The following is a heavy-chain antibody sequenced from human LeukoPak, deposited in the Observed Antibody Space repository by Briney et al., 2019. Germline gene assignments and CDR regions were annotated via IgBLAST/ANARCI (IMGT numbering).Heavy chain of an antibody. CDR1: GFTFSSYA. J-gene: IGHJ4*02. V-gene: IGHV3-23*01. CDR3: AKAYHVEMATTRGDFLDY. D-gene: IGHD5-24*01. Sequence: GGSLRLSCAASGFTFSSYAMSWVRQAPGKGLEWVSAISGSGGSTYYADSVKGRFTISRDNSKNTLYLQMNSLRAEDTAVYYCAKAYHVEMATTRGDFLDYWGQGTLVTVSS. CDR2: ISGSGGST.